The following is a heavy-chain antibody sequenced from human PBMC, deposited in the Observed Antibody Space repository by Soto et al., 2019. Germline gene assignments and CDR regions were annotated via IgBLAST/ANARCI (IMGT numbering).Heavy chain of an antibody. CDR2: IYHSGST. CDR1: GGSISSGGYS. J-gene: IGHJ4*02. CDR3: ARHPPSRYGDYLFDY. Sequence: PSETLSLTCAVSGGSISSGGYSWSWIRQPPGKGLEWIGYIYHSGSTYYNPSLKSRVTISVDTSKNQFSLKLSSVTAADTAVYYCARHPPSRYGDYLFDYWGQGTLVTVSS. V-gene: IGHV4-30-2*03. D-gene: IGHD4-17*01.